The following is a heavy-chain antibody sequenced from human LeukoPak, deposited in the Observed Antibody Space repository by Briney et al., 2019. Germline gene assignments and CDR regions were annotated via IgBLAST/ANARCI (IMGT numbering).Heavy chain of an antibody. CDR1: GFTFSSYA. CDR3: ARDLKWLEALDY. Sequence: GGSLRLSCAASGFTFSSYAMHWVRQAPGKGLEWVAVISYDGSNKYYADSVKGRFTISRDNSKNTLYLQTNSLRAEDTAVYYCARDLKWLEALDYWGQGTLVTVSS. D-gene: IGHD6-19*01. V-gene: IGHV3-30-3*01. J-gene: IGHJ4*02. CDR2: ISYDGSNK.